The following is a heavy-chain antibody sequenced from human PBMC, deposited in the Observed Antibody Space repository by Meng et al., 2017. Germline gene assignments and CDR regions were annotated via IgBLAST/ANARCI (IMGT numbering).Heavy chain of an antibody. V-gene: IGHV1-2*06. CDR1: GYTFIAYY. D-gene: IGHD2-2*01. Sequence: ASVKVSCKASGYTFIAYYIHWVRQAPGQGLEWMGRINPKNGGTIYAQKFQGRVTMTRDTSTSTVYMELSSLRSEDTAVYYCARAADSSDIVVVPAAMAGSLGDYWGQGTLVTVSS. CDR3: ARAADSSDIVVVPAAMAGSLGDY. J-gene: IGHJ4*02. CDR2: INPKNGGT.